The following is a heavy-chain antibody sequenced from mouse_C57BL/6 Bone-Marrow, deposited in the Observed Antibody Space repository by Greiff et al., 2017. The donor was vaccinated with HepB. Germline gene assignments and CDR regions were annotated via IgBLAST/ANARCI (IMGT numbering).Heavy chain of an antibody. Sequence: EVKLVESGGGLVQPKGSLKLSCAASGFSFNTYAMNWVRQAPGKGLEWVARIRSKSNNYATYYADSVKDRFTISRDDSESMLYLQMNNLKTEDTAMYYCVRQHYGSSLYAMDYWGQGTSVTVSS. D-gene: IGHD1-1*01. CDR3: VRQHYGSSLYAMDY. CDR2: IRSKSNNYAT. CDR1: GFSFNTYA. J-gene: IGHJ4*01. V-gene: IGHV10-1*01.